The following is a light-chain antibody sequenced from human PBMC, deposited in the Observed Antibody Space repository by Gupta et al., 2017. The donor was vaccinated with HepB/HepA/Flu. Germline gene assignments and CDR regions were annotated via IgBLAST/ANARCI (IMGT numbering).Light chain of an antibody. Sequence: QSVLTQPPSVSAAPGQKVTISRSGNSSNIGNNYVSWYQQLPGTAPKFLIYDNNKRPSGIPDRFSGSKSGTSATLGITGLQTGDEADYYCGTWDNTLNSYVFGTGTKVTVL. CDR1: SSNIGNNY. CDR2: DNN. CDR3: GTWDNTLNSYV. V-gene: IGLV1-51*01. J-gene: IGLJ1*01.